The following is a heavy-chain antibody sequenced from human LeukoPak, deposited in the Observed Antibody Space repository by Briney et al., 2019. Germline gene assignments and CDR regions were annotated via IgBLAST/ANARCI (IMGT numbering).Heavy chain of an antibody. V-gene: IGHV7-4-1*02. CDR2: INTDSGNP. D-gene: IGHD4-17*01. Sequence: GASVKVSCKASGYSFNSQGMNWVRQAPGHGLEWRGWINTDSGNPTYAQGFTGRFVFSLDSSVSTAYLQISNLMPEDTAKYYCARDLRTYDDFLPGDFDYWGQGTLVTVSS. CDR3: ARDLRTYDDFLPGDFDY. J-gene: IGHJ4*02. CDR1: GYSFNSQG.